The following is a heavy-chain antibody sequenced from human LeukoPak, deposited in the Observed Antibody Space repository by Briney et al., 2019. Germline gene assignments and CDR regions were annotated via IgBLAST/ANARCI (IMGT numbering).Heavy chain of an antibody. Sequence: PSETLSLTCTVSGGSISSGGYYWSWIRQHPGKGLEWIGYIYYSGSTYYNPSLKSRVTISVDTSKNQFSLKLSSVTAADTAVYYCARYGGDYPGGFDPWGQGTLVTVSS. CDR3: ARYGGDYPGGFDP. D-gene: IGHD2-21*02. V-gene: IGHV4-31*03. J-gene: IGHJ5*02. CDR1: GGSISSGGYY. CDR2: IYYSGST.